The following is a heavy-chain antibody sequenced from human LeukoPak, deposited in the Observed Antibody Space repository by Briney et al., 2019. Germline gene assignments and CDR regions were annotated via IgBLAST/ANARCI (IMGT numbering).Heavy chain of an antibody. CDR2: IYYSGST. D-gene: IGHD6-13*01. Sequence: PSGTLSLTCTVSGGSISSSSYYWGWIHQPPGKGLEWIGSIYYSGSTYYNPSLKSRVTISVDTSKNQFSLKLSSVTAADTAVYYCARLKIAAASRWFDPWGQGTLVTVPS. J-gene: IGHJ5*02. V-gene: IGHV4-39*01. CDR3: ARLKIAAASRWFDP. CDR1: GGSISSSSYY.